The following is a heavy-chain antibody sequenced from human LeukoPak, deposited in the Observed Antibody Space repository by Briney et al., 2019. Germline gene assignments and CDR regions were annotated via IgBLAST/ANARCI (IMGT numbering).Heavy chain of an antibody. J-gene: IGHJ5*02. D-gene: IGHD3-16*01. Sequence: SETLSLTCAVYGGSFSGYYWSWIRQPPGKGLEWIGEINHSGSTNYNPSLKSRVTISVDTSRNQFSLKLSSVTAADTAVYYCARAIMTHNWFDPWGQGTLVTVSS. CDR1: GGSFSGYY. V-gene: IGHV4-34*01. CDR2: INHSGST. CDR3: ARAIMTHNWFDP.